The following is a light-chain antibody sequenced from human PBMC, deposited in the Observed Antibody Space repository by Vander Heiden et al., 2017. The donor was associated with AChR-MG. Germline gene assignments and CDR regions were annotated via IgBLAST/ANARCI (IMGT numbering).Light chain of an antibody. CDR2: VEK. CDR3: GTSDTSLNSAGV. CDR1: SSNIGNNY. V-gene: IGLV1-51*02. J-gene: IGLJ3*02. Sequence: QSVLTQPPSLSAAPGQNVTISCPGSSSNIGNNYVSWYQLLPETAPQVVVYVEKKRPSGISVRFSGSKSGTSATLEITGVQTGDEGTYYCGTSDTSLNSAGVFGGGTKLTVL.